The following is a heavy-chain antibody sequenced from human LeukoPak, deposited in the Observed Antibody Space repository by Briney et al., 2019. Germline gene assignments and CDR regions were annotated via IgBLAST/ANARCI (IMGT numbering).Heavy chain of an antibody. CDR3: ASLHCSGGSCYYFDY. CDR2: ISSSSSYI. CDR1: GFTFSSYS. D-gene: IGHD2-15*01. Sequence: GGSLRLSCAASGFTFSSYSMNWVRQAPGKGLEWVSSISSSSSYIYYASAVEGRFTIARANAKTSLYLQLNSMRAEDTAVYYCASLHCSGGSCYYFDYWGQGTLFTVSS. V-gene: IGHV3-21*01. J-gene: IGHJ4*02.